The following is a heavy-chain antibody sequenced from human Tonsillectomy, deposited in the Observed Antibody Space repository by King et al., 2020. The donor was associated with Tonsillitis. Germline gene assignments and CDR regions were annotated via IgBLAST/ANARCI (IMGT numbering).Heavy chain of an antibody. J-gene: IGHJ4*02. Sequence: LQLQESGPGVVKPSETLSLTCTVSGGSISSSDHYWAWIRQPPGKGLEWIGYMYYSGTIFYNPSLKSRITISGGTSENRFSLKLSSVNAADTAVYFCARSVSGSFDYWGQGALVTVSS. CDR2: MYYSGTI. D-gene: IGHD1-26*01. V-gene: IGHV4-39*01. CDR3: ARSVSGSFDY. CDR1: GGSISSSDHY.